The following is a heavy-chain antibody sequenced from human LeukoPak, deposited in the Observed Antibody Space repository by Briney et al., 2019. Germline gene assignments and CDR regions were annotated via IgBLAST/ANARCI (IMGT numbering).Heavy chain of an antibody. Sequence: GGSLRLSCVASQFRFPFSHYGMHWVRQAPGRGLEWVAVIWSDGTNQYYADSVKGRFTVSRDNSKNTLYLQMNSLRAEDTAMYYCARGLGYCTSTTCLLPFDYWGQGTLVTVSS. CDR3: ARGLGYCTSTTCLLPFDY. CDR2: IWSDGTNQ. CDR1: QFRFPFSHYG. V-gene: IGHV3-33*01. J-gene: IGHJ4*02. D-gene: IGHD2-2*01.